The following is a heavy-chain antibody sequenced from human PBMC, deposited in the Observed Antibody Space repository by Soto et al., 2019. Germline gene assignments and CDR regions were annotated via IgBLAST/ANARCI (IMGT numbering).Heavy chain of an antibody. Sequence: QVQLQESGPGLVKPSQTLSLTCTVSGGSISSGRYYWSWIRQHPGKGLEWIGYIYYSGSTYYNPSLKSRVTIAVDSSKNQFSLKLSAVAAAVWAVYYCARVGAINWFDPWGQGTLVTAAS. CDR3: ARVGAINWFDP. V-gene: IGHV4-31*03. CDR2: IYYSGST. CDR1: GGSISSGRYY. J-gene: IGHJ5*02. D-gene: IGHD3-16*01.